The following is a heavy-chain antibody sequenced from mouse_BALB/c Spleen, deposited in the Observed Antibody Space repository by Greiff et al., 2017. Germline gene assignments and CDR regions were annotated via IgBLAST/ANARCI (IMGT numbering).Heavy chain of an antibody. V-gene: IGHV3-6*02. Sequence: VQLKESGPGLVKPSQSLSLTCSVTGYSITSGYYWNWIRQFPGNKLEWMGYISYDGSNNYNPSLKNRISITRDTSKNQFFLKLNSVTTEDTATYYCAREASYYGLDYWGQGTTLTVSS. CDR3: AREASYYGLDY. CDR2: ISYDGSN. CDR1: GYSITSGYY. D-gene: IGHD1-2*01. J-gene: IGHJ2*01.